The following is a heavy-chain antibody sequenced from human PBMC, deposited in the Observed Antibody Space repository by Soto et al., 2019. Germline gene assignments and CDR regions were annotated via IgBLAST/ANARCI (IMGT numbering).Heavy chain of an antibody. J-gene: IGHJ4*01. CDR1: GFTLRSYW. Sequence: EEQLVASGGGLVQPGGSLRLSCAASGFTLRSYWMSWVRQAPGKGLEWLATIKPDASEKKYVDSVKGRFTVSRDNAKHSLYLQMDSLRAEDTAVYYCAIDSGYGSGSYVNHDLDCWGRGALVTVSS. V-gene: IGHV3-7*01. CDR3: AIDSGYGSGSYVNHDLDC. D-gene: IGHD3-10*01. CDR2: IKPDASEK.